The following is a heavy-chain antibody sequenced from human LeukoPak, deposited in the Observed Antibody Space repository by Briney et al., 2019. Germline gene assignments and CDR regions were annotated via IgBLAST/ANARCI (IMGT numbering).Heavy chain of an antibody. J-gene: IGHJ4*02. CDR1: GASITTYY. CDR2: IHHSGST. CDR3: AREYSTSSEGDYFDY. V-gene: IGHV4-59*01. Sequence: SETLSLTCTVSGASITTYYWTWIRQPPGKGLEWIGYIHHSGSTNYNPSLKSRATISLDTSRNQFSLRLSSVTAADTAVFCAREYSTSSEGDYFDYWGQGSLVTVSS. D-gene: IGHD6-6*01.